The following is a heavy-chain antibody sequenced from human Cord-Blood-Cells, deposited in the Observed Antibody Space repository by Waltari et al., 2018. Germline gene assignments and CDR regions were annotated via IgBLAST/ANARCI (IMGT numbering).Heavy chain of an antibody. CDR3: ARGGGELLWFRELLYYFDY. Sequence: EVQLVESGGGLVQPGGSLRPSRAASGFTVSSNYMIWVRQAPGTGLEWVSVIYSGGSTYYADSVKGRFTISRDNSKNTLYLQMNSLRAEDTAVYYCARGGGELLWFRELLYYFDYWGQGTLVTVSS. J-gene: IGHJ4*02. V-gene: IGHV3-66*01. CDR2: IYSGGST. CDR1: GFTVSSNY. D-gene: IGHD3-10*01.